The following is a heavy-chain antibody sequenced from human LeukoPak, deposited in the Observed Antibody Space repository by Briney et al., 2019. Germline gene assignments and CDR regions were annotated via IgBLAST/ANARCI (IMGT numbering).Heavy chain of an antibody. V-gene: IGHV5-51*01. CDR2: IYPGDSDT. CDR3: ARRERAGAKFLAAWFED. D-gene: IGHD1-26*01. CDR1: GYSFTSYW. J-gene: IGHJ4*02. Sequence: GESLKISCKGSGYSFTSYWIVWVLQMPGKRLEWRGIIYPGDSDTRYSPAFQGHATTSADKSISTAYLQWSSVKASDTGMYSCARRERAGAKFLAAWFEDWGQGTLVTV.